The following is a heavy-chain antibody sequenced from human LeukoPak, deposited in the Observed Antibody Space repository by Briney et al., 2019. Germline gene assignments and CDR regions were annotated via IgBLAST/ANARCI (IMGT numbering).Heavy chain of an antibody. Sequence: ASVKVSCKASGYTFTGYYMHWVRQAPGQGLEWMGWINPNSGGTNYAQKFQGRVTMTRDTSISTAYMELSRLRSDDTAVYYCARDRIIKGCSGSSCYSRIDYWGQGTLVTVSS. CDR2: INPNSGGT. J-gene: IGHJ4*02. CDR3: ARDRIIKGCSGSSCYSRIDY. CDR1: GYTFTGYY. D-gene: IGHD2-15*01. V-gene: IGHV1-2*02.